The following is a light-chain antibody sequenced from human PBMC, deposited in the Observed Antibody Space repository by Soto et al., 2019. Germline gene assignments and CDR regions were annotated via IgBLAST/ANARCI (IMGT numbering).Light chain of an antibody. Sequence: EIVMTQSPATLSVSPGERATLSCRASQSVSSSYLAWYQQRPGQAPRLLIYGASTRATGVPTRFSGSGSGTEFTLTISSLQSEDFAIFYCQQYDQWPGTFGQGTKVDIK. CDR3: QQYDQWPGT. J-gene: IGKJ1*01. CDR1: QSVSSSY. V-gene: IGKV3-15*01. CDR2: GAS.